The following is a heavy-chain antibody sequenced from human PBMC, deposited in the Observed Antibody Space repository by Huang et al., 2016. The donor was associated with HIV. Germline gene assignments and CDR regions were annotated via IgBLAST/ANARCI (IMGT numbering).Heavy chain of an antibody. J-gene: IGHJ5*02. Sequence: QVHLQQWGAGLLKSAETLSLTCAVYGGSLSGYYLRWLRQTPGKGLEWIGEINHRCILNYNPSLKSRVSISMDGSKKQFSLKLRSISDADTAVYFCARDATKNPRGWFDPWGQGTLVTVSS. CDR2: INHRCIL. CDR1: GGSLSGYY. D-gene: IGHD3-10*01. CDR3: ARDATKNPRGWFDP. V-gene: IGHV4-34*02.